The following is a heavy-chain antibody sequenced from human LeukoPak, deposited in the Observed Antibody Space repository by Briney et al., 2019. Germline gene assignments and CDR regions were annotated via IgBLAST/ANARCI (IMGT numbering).Heavy chain of an antibody. D-gene: IGHD4-23*01. CDR1: QSTHYSYR. Sequence: GGPLRLSCAAAQSTHYSYRMHLVRLAPGKGLAWVSHDNSDGSPITHADSVKGRLPVSRDNAQHTLYLQMDSLRVEDMAVCYCAGGGFSGFDHWGQGILVTVSS. CDR3: AGGGFSGFDH. J-gene: IGHJ4*02. V-gene: IGHV3-74*03. CDR2: DNSDGSPI.